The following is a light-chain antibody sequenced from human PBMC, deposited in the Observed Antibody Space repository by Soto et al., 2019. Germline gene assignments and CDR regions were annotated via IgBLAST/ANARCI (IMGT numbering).Light chain of an antibody. CDR1: QSIGRY. CDR3: QQRANWLT. CDR2: DAS. V-gene: IGKV3-11*01. J-gene: IGKJ4*01. Sequence: EIVLTQSPATLSLSPGERVTLSCRASQSIGRYLAWYQHKPGQAPRLLIYDASNRATGILARFSGSGSGTDVTLTISSLEPEDFADYYCQQRANWLTFGGGTKVEIK.